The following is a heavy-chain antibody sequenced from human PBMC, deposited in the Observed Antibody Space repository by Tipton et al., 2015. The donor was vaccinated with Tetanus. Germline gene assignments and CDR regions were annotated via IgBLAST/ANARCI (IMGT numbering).Heavy chain of an antibody. V-gene: IGHV4-59*01. D-gene: IGHD2-21*01. CDR2: IYQNGDA. CDR1: GGSISSYY. CDR3: ARERIEAFYYHGLDV. Sequence: TLSLTCTVSGGSISSYYWSWIRQPPGKGLEWIAYIYQNGDANYNPSLQSRVTISVDTSKNQFSLQLAFVTAADTAIYYCARERIEAFYYHGLDVWGPGTTVTVSS. J-gene: IGHJ6*02.